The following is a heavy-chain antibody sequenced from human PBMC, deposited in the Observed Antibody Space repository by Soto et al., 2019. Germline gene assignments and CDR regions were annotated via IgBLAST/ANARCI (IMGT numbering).Heavy chain of an antibody. CDR2: ISSNGGST. D-gene: IGHD3-3*01. V-gene: IGHV3-64*01. CDR3: ASSYYDFWSGYYMVNPMDV. Sequence: EGSLRLSCAASGFTFSSYAMHWVRQAPGKGLEYVSAISSNGGSTYYANSVKGRFTISRDNSKNTLYLQMGSLRAEDMAVYYCASSYYDFWSGYYMVNPMDVWGKGTTVTVSS. CDR1: GFTFSSYA. J-gene: IGHJ6*03.